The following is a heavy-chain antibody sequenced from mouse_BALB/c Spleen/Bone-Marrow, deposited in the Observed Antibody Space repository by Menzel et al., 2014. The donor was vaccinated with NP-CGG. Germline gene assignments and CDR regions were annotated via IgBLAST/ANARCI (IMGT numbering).Heavy chain of an antibody. CDR3: TRQRNWDHYAMDY. Sequence: EVQGVESGGDLVKPGGSLKLSCAASGFTFSTYGMSWVRQTPDKRLEWVATISSGGGYTYYPDSVKGQFTISRDNANNTLYLQMSSLKSEDTAMYYCTRQRNWDHYAMDYWGQGTSVTVSS. V-gene: IGHV5-6*01. CDR1: GFTFSTYG. D-gene: IGHD4-1*01. CDR2: ISSGGGYT. J-gene: IGHJ4*01.